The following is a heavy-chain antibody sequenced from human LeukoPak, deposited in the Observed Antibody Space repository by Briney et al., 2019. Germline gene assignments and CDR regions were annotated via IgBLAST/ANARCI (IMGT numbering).Heavy chain of an antibody. CDR3: AKGRRSSGYYDY. Sequence: PGGSLRLSCAASGFTFSTYAMSWVRQAPGKGLEWVSAISGSGGSTYYADSVKGRFTISRDNSKNTLYLQMNSLRAEDTAVYYCAKGRRSSGYYDYWGQGTLVTVSS. V-gene: IGHV3-23*01. J-gene: IGHJ4*02. CDR2: ISGSGGST. CDR1: GFTFSTYA. D-gene: IGHD3-22*01.